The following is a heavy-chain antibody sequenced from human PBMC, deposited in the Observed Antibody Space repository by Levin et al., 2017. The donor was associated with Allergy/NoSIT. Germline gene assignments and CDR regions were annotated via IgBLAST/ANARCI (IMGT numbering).Heavy chain of an antibody. V-gene: IGHV5-51*01. J-gene: IGHJ4*02. CDR2: IYPGDSDT. D-gene: IGHD3-22*01. CDR1: GYSFTSYW. CDR3: ARHNTGDYYDSSGYGY. Sequence: GGSLRLSCKGSGYSFTSYWIGWVRQMPGKGLEWMGIIYPGDSDTRYSPSFQGQVTISADKSISTAYLQWSSLKASDTAMYYCARHNTGDYYDSSGYGYWGQGTLVTVSS.